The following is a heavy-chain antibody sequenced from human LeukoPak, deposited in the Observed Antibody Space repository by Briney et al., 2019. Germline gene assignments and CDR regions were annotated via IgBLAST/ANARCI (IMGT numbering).Heavy chain of an antibody. D-gene: IGHD3-22*01. CDR1: GGTFSSYA. CDR2: IIPIFGTA. Sequence: GASVKVSCKASGGTFSSYAISWVRQAPGQGLEWMGGIIPIFGTANYAQKFQGRVTITADESTSTAYMELSSLRSEDTAVYYCARAGYYYDSSGYYYDQDVRVLLDYWGQGTLVTVSS. J-gene: IGHJ4*02. CDR3: ARAGYYYDSSGYYYDQDVRVLLDY. V-gene: IGHV1-69*13.